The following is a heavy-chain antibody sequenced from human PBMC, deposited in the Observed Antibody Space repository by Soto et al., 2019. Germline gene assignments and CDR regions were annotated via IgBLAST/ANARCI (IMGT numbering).Heavy chain of an antibody. CDR2: IFHSGAT. J-gene: IGHJ2*01. V-gene: IGHV4-39*01. Sequence: QLQESGPGLVKPSETLSLTCTVSGGSIRTTSYCWGWIRQSPGKGLEWIGSIFHSGATNYNPSLKSRVSISVDTSKNQFSLEMNFVTAADTAVYYCARWVVAASAYWYFDLWGRGTLVPVSS. CDR3: ARWVVAASAYWYFDL. CDR1: GGSIRTTSYC. D-gene: IGHD2-15*01.